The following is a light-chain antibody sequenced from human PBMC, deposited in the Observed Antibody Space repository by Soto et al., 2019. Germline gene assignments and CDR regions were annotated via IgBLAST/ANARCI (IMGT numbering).Light chain of an antibody. Sequence: QSALTQPASVSGSPGQSITISCTGTSSEVGGYNYVSWYQQHPGKAPKVMIYDVSNRPSGGSNRFSGSKSGNTASLTISGLKDEDEADYYCCSYTSSSTLVVFGGVTKVTVL. CDR1: SSEVGGYNY. CDR3: CSYTSSSTLVV. V-gene: IGLV2-14*01. CDR2: DVS. J-gene: IGLJ2*01.